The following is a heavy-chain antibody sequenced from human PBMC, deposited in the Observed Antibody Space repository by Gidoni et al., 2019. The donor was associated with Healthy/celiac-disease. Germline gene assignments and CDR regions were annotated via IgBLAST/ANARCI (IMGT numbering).Heavy chain of an antibody. CDR2: INSDGSST. V-gene: IGHV3-74*01. Sequence: EVQLVESGGGLVQPGGSLRLSCAASGFPFSSYWMHWVSQAPGKGLVWVSRINSDGSSTSYADSVKGRFTISRDNAKNTLYLQMNSLRAEDTAVYYCARGPISKYQLLESGAADYWGQGTLVTVSS. J-gene: IGHJ4*02. CDR3: ARGPISKYQLLESGAADY. D-gene: IGHD2-2*01. CDR1: GFPFSSYW.